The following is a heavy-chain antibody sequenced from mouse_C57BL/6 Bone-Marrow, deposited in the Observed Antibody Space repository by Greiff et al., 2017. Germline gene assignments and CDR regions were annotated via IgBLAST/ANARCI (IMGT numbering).Heavy chain of an antibody. J-gene: IGHJ3*01. Sequence: VQLQQPGAELVRPGASVKLSCKASGYTFTSYWMDWVKQRPGQGLEWIGNIYPSDSETHYNQKFKDKATLTVDKSSSTAYMQLSSLTSEDSAVYYCARWIYDGYYWFAYWGQGTLVTVSA. CDR3: ARWIYDGYYWFAY. D-gene: IGHD2-3*01. CDR2: IYPSDSET. V-gene: IGHV1-61*01. CDR1: GYTFTSYW.